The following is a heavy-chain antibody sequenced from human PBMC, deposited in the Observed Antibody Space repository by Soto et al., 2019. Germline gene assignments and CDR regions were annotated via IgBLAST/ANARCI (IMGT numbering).Heavy chain of an antibody. CDR1: GFTFSSYY. J-gene: IGHJ4*02. V-gene: IGHV3-13*01. Sequence: HHGWSLRLSCVASGFTFSSYYVHWVRQATGKGLEWVSAIGTAGDTYYPGSVKGRFTISRENAKNSLYLQMNSLRAEDTAVYYCARALSVITEFDYWGQGTLVTVSS. CDR2: IGTAGDT. CDR3: ARALSVITEFDY. D-gene: IGHD3-16*01.